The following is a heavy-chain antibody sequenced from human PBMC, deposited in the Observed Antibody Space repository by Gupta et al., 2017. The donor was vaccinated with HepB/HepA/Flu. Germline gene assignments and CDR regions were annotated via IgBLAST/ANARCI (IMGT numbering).Heavy chain of an antibody. CDR1: GFTFDDYA. CDR2: ISWNSGSI. D-gene: IGHD3-10*01. Sequence: EVQLVESGGGLVQPGRSLRLSCAASGFTFDDYAMHWVRQAPGKGLEWVSGISWNSGSIGYADSVKGRFTISRDNAKNSLYLQMNSLRAEDTALYYCAKDKGRLLGDLDAFDIWGQGTMVTVSS. J-gene: IGHJ3*02. CDR3: AKDKGRLLGDLDAFDI. V-gene: IGHV3-9*01.